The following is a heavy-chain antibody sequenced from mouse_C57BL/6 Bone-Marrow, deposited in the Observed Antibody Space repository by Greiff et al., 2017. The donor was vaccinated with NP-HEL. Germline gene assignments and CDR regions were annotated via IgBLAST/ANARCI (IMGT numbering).Heavy chain of an antibody. V-gene: IGHV1-26*01. Sequence: VQLQQSGPELVKPGASVKISCKASGYTFTDYYMNWVKQSHGKSLEWIGDINPNNGGTSYNQKFKGKATLTVDKSSSTAYMELRSLTSEDSAVYYCARPGYDRAMDYWGQGTSVTVSS. CDR3: ARPGYDRAMDY. CDR2: INPNNGGT. J-gene: IGHJ4*01. D-gene: IGHD2-2*01. CDR1: GYTFTDYY.